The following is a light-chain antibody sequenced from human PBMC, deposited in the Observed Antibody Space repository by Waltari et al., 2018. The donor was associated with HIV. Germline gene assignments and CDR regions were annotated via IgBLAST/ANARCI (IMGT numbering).Light chain of an antibody. CDR1: QNIGNY. Sequence: DIQMTQSPSSLSASVGDSVTITCRASQNIGNYLNWYQQKPGKAPQLLIYAESNLQRGVASRFSGSGSGIDFTLSISPLHPEDFATYYCQQSYSTPFTFGVGTRVDI. V-gene: IGKV1-39*01. CDR3: QQSYSTPFT. J-gene: IGKJ4*01. CDR2: AES.